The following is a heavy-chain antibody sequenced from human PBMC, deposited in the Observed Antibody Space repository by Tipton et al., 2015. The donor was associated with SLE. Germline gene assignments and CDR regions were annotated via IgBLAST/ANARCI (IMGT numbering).Heavy chain of an antibody. V-gene: IGHV3-11*01. D-gene: IGHD3-22*01. CDR2: ISSSGSTI. J-gene: IGHJ3*02. CDR1: GFTFSDYY. CDR3: ARGRRFSSGYPPYAFDI. Sequence: SLRLSCAASGFTFSDYYMSWIRQAPGKGLEWVSYISSSGSTIYYADSVKGRFTISRDNAKNSLYLQMNSLRAEDTAVYYCARGRRFSSGYPPYAFDIWGQGTMVTVSS.